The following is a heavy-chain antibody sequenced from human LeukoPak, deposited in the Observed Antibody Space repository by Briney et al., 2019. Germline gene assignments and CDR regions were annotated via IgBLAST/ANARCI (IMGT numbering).Heavy chain of an antibody. CDR3: AGYSGSPRYFDY. CDR1: GGSFSGYY. V-gene: IGHV4-34*12. Sequence: SETLSLTCAVYGGSFSGYYWSWIRQTPRKGLEWIGEIIHSGSTNHSPSLKSRVTISLDAAKSQFSLRLTSVTAADTAVYYCAGYSGSPRYFDYWGQGTLVTVSS. J-gene: IGHJ4*02. CDR2: IIHSGST. D-gene: IGHD6-6*01.